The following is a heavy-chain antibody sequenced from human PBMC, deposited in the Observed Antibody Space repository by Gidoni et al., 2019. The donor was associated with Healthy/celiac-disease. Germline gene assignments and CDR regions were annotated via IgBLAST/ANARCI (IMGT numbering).Heavy chain of an antibody. D-gene: IGHD6-13*01. V-gene: IGHV3-74*01. J-gene: IGHJ6*02. Sequence: EVQLVESGGGLVQPGGSLRLSCAASGFTFSSYWMHWVRQAPGKGLVWVSRINSDGSSTSYADSVKGRFTISRDNAKNTLYLQMNSLRAEDTAVYYCARVSGGGSSWFQLGYYYGMDVWGQGTTVTVSS. CDR1: GFTFSSYW. CDR3: ARVSGGGSSWFQLGYYYGMDV. CDR2: INSDGSST.